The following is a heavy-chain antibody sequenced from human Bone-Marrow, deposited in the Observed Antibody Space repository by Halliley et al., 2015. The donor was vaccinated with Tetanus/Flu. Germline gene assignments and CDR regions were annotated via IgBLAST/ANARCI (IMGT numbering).Heavy chain of an antibody. V-gene: IGHV4-59*01. D-gene: IGHD1-26*01. Sequence: WFGYVYYTGPTGYNPSLRSRVSISADTSKNQFSLKVKSLTAADTAVYYCARAGRVVGATSGFDYWGHGTRVTVSS. CDR3: ARAGRVVGATSGFDY. J-gene: IGHJ4*01. CDR2: VYYTGPT.